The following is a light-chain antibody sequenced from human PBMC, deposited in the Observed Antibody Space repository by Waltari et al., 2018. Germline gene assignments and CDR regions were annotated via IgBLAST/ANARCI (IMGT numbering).Light chain of an antibody. CDR3: QNHERLPAT. V-gene: IGKV3-20*01. J-gene: IGKJ1*01. CDR1: QNIGTY. Sequence: LTQSPGTLSLSPGERATLSCRASQNIGTYLVWYQQKPGQPPRLLRYAASRRATGVPDRFSGSGSGTDFSLTISRLEPEDFAVYYCQNHERLPATFGQGTRVEIK. CDR2: AAS.